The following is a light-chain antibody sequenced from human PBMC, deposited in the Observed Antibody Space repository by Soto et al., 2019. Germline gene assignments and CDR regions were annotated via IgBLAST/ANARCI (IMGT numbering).Light chain of an antibody. CDR2: DAS. CDR3: QQYNSYSIT. V-gene: IGKV1-5*01. Sequence: IQMTQSTSSVSASVGDRVTITFRASQSISSWLAWYQQKPGKAPKLLIYDASSLESGVPSRFSGSGSGTEFTLTISSLQPDDFATYYCQQYNSYSITFAQGTLLEIK. J-gene: IGKJ5*01. CDR1: QSISSW.